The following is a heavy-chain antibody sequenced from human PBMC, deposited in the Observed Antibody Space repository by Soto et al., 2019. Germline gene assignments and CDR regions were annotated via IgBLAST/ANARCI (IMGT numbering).Heavy chain of an antibody. CDR2: ISYDGSNK. CDR3: ARANRIVYYFDY. Sequence: GGSLRLSCAASGFTFSSYAMHWVRQAPGKGLEWVAVISYDGSNKYYADSVKGRFTISRDNSKNTLYLQMNSLRAEDTAVYYCARANRIVYYFDYWGQGTLVTVSS. V-gene: IGHV3-30-3*01. J-gene: IGHJ4*02. CDR1: GFTFSSYA. D-gene: IGHD1-26*01.